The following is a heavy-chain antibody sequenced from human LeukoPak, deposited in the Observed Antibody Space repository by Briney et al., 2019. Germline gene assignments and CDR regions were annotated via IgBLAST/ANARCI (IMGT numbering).Heavy chain of an antibody. CDR1: GFIFNNYA. D-gene: IGHD6-19*01. CDR3: AKDNRRHYTSGPNPDSLH. V-gene: IGHV3-9*01. Sequence: GGSLRLSCAGSGFIFNNYAMHWVRQPPGKGLEWVSGISWNSGSIDYADSMKGRFTISRDNAKNSLYLQMNSLRVEDTAFYYCAKDNRRHYTSGPNPDSLHWGQGALVTVSS. CDR2: ISWNSGSI. J-gene: IGHJ4*02.